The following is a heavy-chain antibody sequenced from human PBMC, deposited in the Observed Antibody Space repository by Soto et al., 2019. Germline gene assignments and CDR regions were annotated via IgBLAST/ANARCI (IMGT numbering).Heavy chain of an antibody. CDR3: ATDTYYDFWSAYYSYYGMDV. J-gene: IGHJ6*02. CDR2: ISAYNGNT. CDR1: GCTFTSYG. D-gene: IGHD3-3*01. Sequence: ASVKVSCKASGCTFTSYGISWVRQAPGQGLEWMGWISAYNGNTNYAQKLQGRVTMTTDTSTSTAYMELRSLRSDDTAVYYCATDTYYDFWSAYYSYYGMDVWGQGTTVTVSS. V-gene: IGHV1-18*01.